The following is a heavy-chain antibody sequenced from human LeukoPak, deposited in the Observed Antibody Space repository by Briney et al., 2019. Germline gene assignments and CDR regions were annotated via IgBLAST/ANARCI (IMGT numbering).Heavy chain of an antibody. J-gene: IGHJ4*02. CDR1: GFTFSSYW. CDR3: ARAKQPSTVFGVVRNPYYFDY. CDR2: IKQDGSEK. V-gene: IGHV3-7*01. D-gene: IGHD3-3*01. Sequence: GGSLRLSCAASGFTFSSYWMSWVRQAPGKGLEWVANIKQDGSEKYYVDSVKGRFTISRDNAKNSLYLQMNSLRAEDTAVYYCARAKQPSTVFGVVRNPYYFDYWGQGTLVTVSS.